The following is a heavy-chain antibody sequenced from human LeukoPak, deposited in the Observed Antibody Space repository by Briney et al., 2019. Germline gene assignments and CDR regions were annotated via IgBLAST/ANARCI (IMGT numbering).Heavy chain of an antibody. D-gene: IGHD6-6*01. CDR1: GFTFSSYW. V-gene: IGHV4-34*01. CDR3: ARAKGPYSSSETYYFDH. Sequence: PGGSLRLSCAASGFTFSSYWMSWIRQPPGKGLEWIGEINHSGSTNYNPSLKSRVTISVDTSKNQFSLKLSSVTAADTAVYYCARAKGPYSSSETYYFDHWGQGTLVTVSS. J-gene: IGHJ4*02. CDR2: INHSGST.